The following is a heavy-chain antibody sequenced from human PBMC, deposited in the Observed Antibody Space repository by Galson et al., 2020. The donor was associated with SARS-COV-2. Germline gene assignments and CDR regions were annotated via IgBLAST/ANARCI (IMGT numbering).Heavy chain of an antibody. CDR3: VREELWSLYYYYYMDV. D-gene: IGHD3-3*01. Sequence: SQTLSLTCAISGDSVSSNSAAWNWIRQSPSRGLEWLGRTYYRSKWYNDYAVSVKSRITINPDTSKNQFSLQLNSVTPEDTAVYYCVREELWSLYYYYYMDVWGKGTTVTVSS. V-gene: IGHV6-1*01. J-gene: IGHJ6*03. CDR1: GDSVSSNSAA. CDR2: TYYRSKWYN.